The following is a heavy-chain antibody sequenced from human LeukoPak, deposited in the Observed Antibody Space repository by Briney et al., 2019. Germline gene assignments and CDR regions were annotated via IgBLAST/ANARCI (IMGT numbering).Heavy chain of an antibody. Sequence: GRSLRLSCAASEFTFSAYPMHWLRQRPGKGLESLAVISHDASETYYANSVKGRFTVSRDNSKDTLYLEINSLRGEDTATYYCARRWLGDPYGMDVWGQGTTVTVSS. CDR3: ARRWLGDPYGMDV. J-gene: IGHJ6*02. V-gene: IGHV3-30*04. D-gene: IGHD3-10*01. CDR2: ISHDASET. CDR1: EFTFSAYP.